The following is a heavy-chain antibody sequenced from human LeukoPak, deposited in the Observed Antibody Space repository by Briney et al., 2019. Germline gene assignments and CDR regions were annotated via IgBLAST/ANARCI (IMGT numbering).Heavy chain of an antibody. Sequence: TSETLSLTCTLSGGSFSSYYWSWIRQPPGKGLEWIGYIYYSGSTNYNPSLKSRVTISVDTSKNQFSLKLSSVTATDTAVYYCARAGYSGSDFSVWGKGSTVTVSS. D-gene: IGHD5-12*01. CDR1: GGSFSSYY. CDR3: ARAGYSGSDFSV. V-gene: IGHV4-59*01. CDR2: IYYSGST. J-gene: IGHJ6*04.